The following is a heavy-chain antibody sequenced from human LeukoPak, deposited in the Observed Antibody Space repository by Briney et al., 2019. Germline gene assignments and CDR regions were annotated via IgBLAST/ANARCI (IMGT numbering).Heavy chain of an antibody. CDR1: GFTFSSYW. CDR2: ISRTSESI. J-gene: IGHJ6*03. Sequence: GGSLRLSCAAPGFTFSSYWMHWVRQAPGKGLEWVSIISRTSESIFYADSVKGRFTISRDNAKNSLFLQMNSLRPEDTALYYCAKGDYYSYYMDVWGNGTMVTISS. CDR3: AKGDYYSYYMDV. V-gene: IGHV3-21*04.